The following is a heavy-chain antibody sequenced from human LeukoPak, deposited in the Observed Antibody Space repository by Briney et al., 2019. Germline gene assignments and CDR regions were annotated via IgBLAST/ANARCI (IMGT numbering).Heavy chain of an antibody. CDR2: ISSSSSYI. V-gene: IGHV3-21*01. J-gene: IGHJ4*02. CDR1: GFTFSSCS. D-gene: IGHD1-26*01. CDR3: ARDSVGATGDY. Sequence: GGSLRLSCAASGFTFSSCSMNWVRQAPGKGLEWVSSISSSSSYIYYADSVKGRFTISRDNAKNSLYLQMNSLRAEDTAVYYCARDSVGATGDYWGQGTLVTVSS.